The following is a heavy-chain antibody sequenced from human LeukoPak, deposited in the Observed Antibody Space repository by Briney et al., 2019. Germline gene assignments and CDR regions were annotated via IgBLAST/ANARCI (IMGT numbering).Heavy chain of an antibody. V-gene: IGHV2-70*11. CDR3: ARIRYDSSGYPPNFDY. CDR1: GFSLSTSGMC. D-gene: IGHD3-22*01. CDR2: IDWDDDK. Sequence: SGPALVKPTQTLTLTCTFSGFSLSTSGMCVSWIRQPPGKALEWLARIDWDDDKYYSTSLKTRLTISKDTSKNQVVLTMTNMDPVDTATYYCARIRYDSSGYPPNFDYWGQGTPVTVSS. J-gene: IGHJ4*02.